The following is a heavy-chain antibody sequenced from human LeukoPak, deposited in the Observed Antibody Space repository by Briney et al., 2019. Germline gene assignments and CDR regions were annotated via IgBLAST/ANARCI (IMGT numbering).Heavy chain of an antibody. CDR3: AKGGLYNWNDGDAFDI. CDR1: GFTFSSYG. CDR2: ISYDGSNK. V-gene: IGHV3-30*18. J-gene: IGHJ3*02. Sequence: PGRSLRLSCPASGFTFSSYGMHWVRQAPGKGLEWVAVISYDGSNKYYADSVKGRFTISRDNSKNTLYLQMNSLRAEDTALYYCAKGGLYNWNDGDAFDIWGQGTMVTVSS. D-gene: IGHD1-20*01.